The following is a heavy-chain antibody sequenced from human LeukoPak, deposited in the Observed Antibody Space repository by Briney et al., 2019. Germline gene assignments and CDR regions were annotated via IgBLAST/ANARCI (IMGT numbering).Heavy chain of an antibody. D-gene: IGHD6-13*01. CDR3: ARDGRALTKYSSSENWFDP. CDR2: INPNSGGT. J-gene: IGHJ5*02. V-gene: IGHV1-2*02. Sequence: ASVKVSYKASGYTFTGYYMHWVRHAPGQGLEWMGWINPNSGGTNYAQKFQGRVTMTRDTSISTAYMELSRLRSDDTAVYYCARDGRALTKYSSSENWFDPWGQGTLVTVSS. CDR1: GYTFTGYY.